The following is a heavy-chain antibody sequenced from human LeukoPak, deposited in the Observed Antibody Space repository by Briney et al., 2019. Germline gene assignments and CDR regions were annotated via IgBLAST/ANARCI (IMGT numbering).Heavy chain of an antibody. CDR2: ISGSGGST. D-gene: IGHD3-22*01. CDR3: AKFHDSYYYDSSGYNY. CDR1: GFTFSSYA. Sequence: GGSLRLSCAASGFTFSSYAMSWVRQAPGKGLEWVSAISGSGGSTYYADSVKGRFTISRDNSKNTLYLQMNSLRAEDTAVCYCAKFHDSYYYDSSGYNYWGQGTLVTVSS. J-gene: IGHJ4*02. V-gene: IGHV3-23*01.